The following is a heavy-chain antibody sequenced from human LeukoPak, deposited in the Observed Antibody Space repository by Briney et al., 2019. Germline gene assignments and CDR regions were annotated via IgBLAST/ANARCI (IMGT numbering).Heavy chain of an antibody. CDR1: GFXFSNYA. CDR2: ISGSGGSK. CDR3: AKDQDYDILTGYRDAFDI. V-gene: IGHV3-23*01. J-gene: IGHJ3*02. Sequence: PGGSLRLSCAASGFXFSNYAINGVRQAPGKGLEWVSGISGSGGSKYYAGSVKGRFTISRDNSKNTLYLQMNSLRAEDTAVYYCAKDQDYDILTGYRDAFDIWGQGTMVTVSS. D-gene: IGHD3-9*01.